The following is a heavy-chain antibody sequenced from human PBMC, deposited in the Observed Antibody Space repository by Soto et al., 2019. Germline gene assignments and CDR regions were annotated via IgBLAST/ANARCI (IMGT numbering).Heavy chain of an antibody. CDR3: ARTILYYDILTGRGTLVGDYGMDV. D-gene: IGHD3-9*01. Sequence: KPSETLSLTCTVSGGSISSYYWSWIRQPPGKGLEWIGYIYYSGSTNYNPSLKSRVTISVDTSKNQFSLKLSSVTAADTAVYYCARTILYYDILTGRGTLVGDYGMDVWGQGTTVTVSS. CDR1: GGSISSYY. J-gene: IGHJ6*02. V-gene: IGHV4-59*01. CDR2: IYYSGST.